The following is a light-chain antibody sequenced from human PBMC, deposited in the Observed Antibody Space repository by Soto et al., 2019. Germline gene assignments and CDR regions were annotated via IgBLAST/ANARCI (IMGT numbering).Light chain of an antibody. CDR1: SSNIGAGYD. V-gene: IGLV1-40*01. CDR2: GNS. CDR3: QSSDSSLSGWV. Sequence: QYVLTQPPSVSGAPGQRVTISCTGSSSNIGAGYDVHWYQQLPGTAPKLLIYGNSNRPSGVPDRFSGSKSGTSASLAITGLQAEDEADYYCQSSDSSLSGWVFGGGTKLTVL. J-gene: IGLJ3*02.